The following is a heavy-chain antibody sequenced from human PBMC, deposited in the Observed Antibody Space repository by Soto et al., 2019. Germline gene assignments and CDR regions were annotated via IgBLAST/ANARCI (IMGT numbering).Heavy chain of an antibody. CDR2: IIPLFGTA. CDR3: ARDLSPVRAFDI. CDR1: GGTFSRRG. V-gene: IGHV1-69*13. J-gene: IGHJ3*02. Sequence: ASVKVSCKASGGTFSRRGLTWVRPAPGQGLEWMGGIIPLFGTANYAQTFQGRVTITADESTNTAYMDLSSLRSEDTALYYCARDLSPVRAFDIWGQGTMVTVSS.